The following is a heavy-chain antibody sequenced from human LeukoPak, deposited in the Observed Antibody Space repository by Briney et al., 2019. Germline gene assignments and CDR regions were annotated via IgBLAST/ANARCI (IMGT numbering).Heavy chain of an antibody. J-gene: IGHJ4*02. CDR3: ASSSRSGWYDY. CDR2: IYHSGST. D-gene: IGHD6-19*01. V-gene: IGHV4-59*08. Sequence: PSETLSLTCTVSGGSISSYYGTWIREPPGKGLKWMGYIYHSGSTNYTPSLKSRVTISVYTSKNQFSLKLNSVTAADTAVYYCASSSRSGWYDYWGQGTLVTVSS. CDR1: GGSISSYY.